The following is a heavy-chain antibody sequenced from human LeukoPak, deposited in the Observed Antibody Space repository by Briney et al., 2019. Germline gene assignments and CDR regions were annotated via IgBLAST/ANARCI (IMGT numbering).Heavy chain of an antibody. Sequence: PGGSLRLSCAASGFTLSNYVMHWVRQAPGRGLEWVAFSRYDGSDKYNADPLKGRFTISRDNSKNTLYLQMNSLRAEDTAVYYCARGSSGWAEAGYWGQGTLVTVSS. CDR2: SRYDGSDK. J-gene: IGHJ4*02. CDR1: GFTLSNYV. V-gene: IGHV3-30*02. D-gene: IGHD6-19*01. CDR3: ARGSSGWAEAGY.